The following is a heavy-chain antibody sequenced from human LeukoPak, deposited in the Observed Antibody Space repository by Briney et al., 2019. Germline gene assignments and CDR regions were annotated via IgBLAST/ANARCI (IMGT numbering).Heavy chain of an antibody. CDR2: ISSSSSYI. CDR3: ARVRTYGGYCLDY. D-gene: IGHD5-12*01. CDR1: GFTFSDYS. Sequence: GGSLRLSCAASGFTFSDYSMNWVRQAPGKGLEWVSSISSSSSYIYYADSVKGRFTISRDNARNSLYLQMNSLRAEDTAVYYCARVRTYGGYCLDYWGQGTLVTVSS. J-gene: IGHJ4*02. V-gene: IGHV3-21*01.